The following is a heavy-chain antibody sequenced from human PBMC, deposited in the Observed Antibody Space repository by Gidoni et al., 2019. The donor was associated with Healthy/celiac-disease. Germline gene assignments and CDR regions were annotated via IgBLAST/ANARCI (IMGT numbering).Heavy chain of an antibody. J-gene: IGHJ4*02. V-gene: IGHV3-23*01. D-gene: IGHD2-21*02. Sequence: QLLESGGGLVQPGGSLRLTCAASGITFSSDAMSWVRQAPGQGLEWVSASRGIGGSTYYADSGKGRFTISRDNSKNTLYLPVNSLRAEDTAVYYCAKVFVKVVTAPFAYWGQGTLVTVSS. CDR3: AKVFVKVVTAPFAY. CDR1: GITFSSDA. CDR2: SRGIGGST.